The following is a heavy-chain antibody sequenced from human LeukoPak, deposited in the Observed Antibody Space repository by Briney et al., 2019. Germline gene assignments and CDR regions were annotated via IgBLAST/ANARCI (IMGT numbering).Heavy chain of an antibody. D-gene: IGHD3-16*01. CDR3: GGGGYYYGMDV. Sequence: SETLSLTRTASGGSISSYYWSWIRQPPGKGLEWIGYIYYSGSTYYNPSLKSRVTISVDRSKNQFSLKLSSVTAADTAVYYCGGGGYYYGMDVWGQGTTVTVSS. V-gene: IGHV4-59*12. J-gene: IGHJ6*02. CDR1: GGSISSYY. CDR2: IYYSGST.